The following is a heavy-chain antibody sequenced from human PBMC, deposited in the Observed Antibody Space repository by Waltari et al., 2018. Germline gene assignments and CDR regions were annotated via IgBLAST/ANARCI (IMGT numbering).Heavy chain of an antibody. D-gene: IGHD6-13*01. CDR2: IYYSGST. V-gene: IGHV4-59*01. CDR1: GGSISSYY. J-gene: IGHJ4*02. CDR3: ASHYAGTGSGFDY. Sequence: QVQLQESGPGPVKPSETLSLPCTVSGGSISSYYWSWIRQPPGKGLEWIGYIYYSGSTNYNPSLKSRVTISVDTSKNQFSLKLSSVTAADTAVYYCASHYAGTGSGFDYWGQGTLVTVSS.